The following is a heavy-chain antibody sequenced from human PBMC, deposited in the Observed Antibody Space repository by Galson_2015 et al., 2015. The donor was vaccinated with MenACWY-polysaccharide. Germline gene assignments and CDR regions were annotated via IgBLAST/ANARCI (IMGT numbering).Heavy chain of an antibody. V-gene: IGHV1-18*01. D-gene: IGHD5/OR15-5a*01. Sequence: SVKVSCKASGYTLTSYGMNWVRQAPGQGLEWMGWISPYNGNTQLAQKLQDRVTMTTDTSTNTAYMELRSLTSDDTAIYYCARDSVFINSVYGFCDLWGQGTLVTVSS. J-gene: IGHJ4*02. CDR2: ISPYNGNT. CDR1: GYTLTSYG. CDR3: ARDSVFINSVYGFCDL.